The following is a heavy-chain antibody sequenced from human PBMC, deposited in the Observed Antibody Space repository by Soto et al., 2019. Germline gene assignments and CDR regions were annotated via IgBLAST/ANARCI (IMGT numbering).Heavy chain of an antibody. CDR3: TRDRDSSGLGPNDY. V-gene: IGHV3-49*03. Sequence: PGGSLRLSCTASGSTFGDYAISRFRQAPGKGLEWVGFIRSKAYGGTTEYAASVKGRFTISRDDSKSIAYLQMNSLKTEDTAVYYCTRDRDSSGLGPNDYWGQGTLVNVSS. D-gene: IGHD6-19*01. CDR1: GSTFGDYA. CDR2: IRSKAYGGTT. J-gene: IGHJ4*02.